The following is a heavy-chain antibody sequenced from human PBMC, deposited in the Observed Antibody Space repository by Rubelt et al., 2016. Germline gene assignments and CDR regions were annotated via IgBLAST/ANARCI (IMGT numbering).Heavy chain of an antibody. D-gene: IGHD4-23*01. J-gene: IGHJ5*02. V-gene: IGHV4-39*01. CDR2: IYYSGST. Sequence: QLQLQESGPGLVKPSETLSLTCTVSGGSISSSSYYWGWIRQPPGKGLEWIGSIYYSGSTYYNPSLKSRVTISVDTSKSQFSLRLSSVTAADTAVYYCVRRLSFYGGNWLDPWGQGTLVTVSS. CDR3: VRRLSFYGGNWLDP. CDR1: GGSISSSSYY.